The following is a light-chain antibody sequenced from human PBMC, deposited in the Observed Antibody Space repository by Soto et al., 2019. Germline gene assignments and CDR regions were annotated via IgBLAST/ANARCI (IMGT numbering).Light chain of an antibody. CDR3: QQYGSSGT. CDR2: GAS. Sequence: EIVMKQSPATLSVSPGERATLSCRASQSVSSKVVWYQQKPGQAPSLLIYGASTRATGIPDRFSGSGSGTDFTLTISRLEPEDFAVYYCQQYGSSGTFGQGTKVDI. V-gene: IGKV3-20*01. J-gene: IGKJ1*01. CDR1: QSVSSK.